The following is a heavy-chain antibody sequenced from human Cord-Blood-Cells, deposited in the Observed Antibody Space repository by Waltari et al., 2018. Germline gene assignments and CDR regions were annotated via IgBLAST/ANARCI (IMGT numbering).Heavy chain of an antibody. D-gene: IGHD6-6*01. CDR3: AREEQLVGGTHWYFDL. J-gene: IGHJ2*01. V-gene: IGHV3-48*03. CDR1: GFTFSSYE. Sequence: EVQLVESGGGLVQPGGSLRLSCAASGFTFSSYEMNWVRQAPGKGLEWVSYISSSGSTIYYADSVKGRFTISRDNAKNSLYLQMNSLRAEDTAVYYCAREEQLVGGTHWYFDLWGRGTLVTVSS. CDR2: ISSSGSTI.